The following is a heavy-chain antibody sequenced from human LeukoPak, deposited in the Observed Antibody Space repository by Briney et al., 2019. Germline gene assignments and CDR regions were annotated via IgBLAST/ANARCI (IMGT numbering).Heavy chain of an antibody. CDR3: ARMGKYYYDSSGYYTPFDY. D-gene: IGHD3-22*01. CDR2: MNPNSGNT. J-gene: IGHJ4*02. V-gene: IGHV1-8*01. CDR1: GYTFTSYD. Sequence: GASVKVSCKASGYTFTSYDINWVRQAPGQGLEWMGWMNPNSGNTGYAQKFQGRVTMTRNTSISTAYMELSSLRSEDTAVYYCARMGKYYYDSSGYYTPFDYWGQGTLVTVSS.